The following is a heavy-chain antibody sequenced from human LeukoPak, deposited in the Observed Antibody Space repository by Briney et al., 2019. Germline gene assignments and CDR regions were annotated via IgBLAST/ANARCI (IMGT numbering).Heavy chain of an antibody. CDR2: IIPIFGTA. Sequence: ASVKVSCKASGGTFSSYAISWVRQAPGQGLEWMGGIIPIFGTANYAQKFQGRVTITADESTSTAYMELSSLRSEDTAVYYCARPDGPPPREPSIYYYGMDVWGQGTTVTVSS. V-gene: IGHV1-69*13. J-gene: IGHJ6*02. D-gene: IGHD1-14*01. CDR3: ARPDGPPPREPSIYYYGMDV. CDR1: GGTFSSYA.